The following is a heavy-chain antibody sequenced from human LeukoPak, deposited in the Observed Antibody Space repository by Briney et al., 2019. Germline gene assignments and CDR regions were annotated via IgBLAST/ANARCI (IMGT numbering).Heavy chain of an antibody. Sequence: SETLSLTCAVSGGSISSSNWWSWVRQPPGKGLEWIGEIHHSGSTNYNPSLKGRVAISMDKSKNQFSLKLSSVTAADTAVYYCARVQGDYYYDSSGYWGFDYWGQGTLVTVSS. CDR1: GGSISSSNW. J-gene: IGHJ4*02. CDR3: ARVQGDYYYDSSGYWGFDY. CDR2: IHHSGST. D-gene: IGHD3-22*01. V-gene: IGHV4-4*02.